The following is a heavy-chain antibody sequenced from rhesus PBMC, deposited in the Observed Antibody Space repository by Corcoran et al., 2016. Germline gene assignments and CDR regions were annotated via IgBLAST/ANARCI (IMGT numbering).Heavy chain of an antibody. CDR1: GGSVSSSNW. D-gene: IGHD1-32*01. CDR3: ARGWNGFDY. Sequence: QVQLQESGPGLVKPSETLSLTCAVSGGSVSSSNWWSWIRQPPGKGLEWIGYISGSSGSTYYNPSLKGRVTFSTGASKNQFSLKVSCVTAADTAVYYCARGWNGFDYWGQGVLVTVSS. J-gene: IGHJ4*01. CDR2: ISGSSGST. V-gene: IGHV4-65*01.